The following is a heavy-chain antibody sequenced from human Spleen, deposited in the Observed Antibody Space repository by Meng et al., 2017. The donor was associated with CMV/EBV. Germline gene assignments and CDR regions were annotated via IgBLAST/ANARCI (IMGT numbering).Heavy chain of an antibody. D-gene: IGHD5-12*01. CDR1: GFTFGDYA. J-gene: IGHJ6*02. V-gene: IGHV3-49*04. CDR2: IRSKAYGGTT. CDR3: VSTPFWDDAGYDDYYTMDV. Sequence: GESLKISCTASGFTFGDYAMSWVRQAPGKGLEWVGFIRSKAYGGTTEYAASVKGRFTISRDDSKSTAYLQWSSLRASDTAMYYCVSTPFWDDAGYDDYYTMDVWGQGTTVTVSS.